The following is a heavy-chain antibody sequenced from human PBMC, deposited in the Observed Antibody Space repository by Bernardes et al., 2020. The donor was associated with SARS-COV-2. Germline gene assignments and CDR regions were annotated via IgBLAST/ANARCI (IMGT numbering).Heavy chain of an antibody. V-gene: IGHV3-74*01. CDR3: TRAGDYYQSY. CDR2: INPDGSTI. Sequence: GGSLRLSCEVSGFTFSSYCMHWVRQAPGQGLAWVSRINPDGSTINYADSIKGRFTISRDNAKNTLYLQMNSLRAEDTAVYYCTRAGDYYQSYWGQGALVTVSS. J-gene: IGHJ4*02. CDR1: GFTFSSYC. D-gene: IGHD1-26*01.